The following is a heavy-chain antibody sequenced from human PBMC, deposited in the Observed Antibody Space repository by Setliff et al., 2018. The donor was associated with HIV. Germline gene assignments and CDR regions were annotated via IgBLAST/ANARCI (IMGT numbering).Heavy chain of an antibody. CDR3: ATDRVLPSAIRGGWLDP. Sequence: KVSCKGSGFIFGDYYMHWVQLAPGKGLEWMGRVDPEDGETIYAEKFQGRLTITADTSTDTTYMELSSLRADDTAIYYCATDRVLPSAIRGGWLDPWGQGTLVTVSS. D-gene: IGHD2-2*02. J-gene: IGHJ5*02. CDR1: GFIFGDYY. V-gene: IGHV1-69-2*01. CDR2: VDPEDGET.